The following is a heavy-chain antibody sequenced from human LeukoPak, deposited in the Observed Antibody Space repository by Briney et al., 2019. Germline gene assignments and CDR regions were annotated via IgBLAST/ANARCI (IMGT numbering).Heavy chain of an antibody. Sequence: PGGSLRLSCAASGFTFSSYAMHWVRQAPGKGLEWVAVISYDGSNKYYADSVKGRFTISRDNSKNTLYLQMNSLRAEDTAVYYCARDYDFCFDYWGQGTLVTVSP. CDR2: ISYDGSNK. CDR1: GFTFSSYA. J-gene: IGHJ4*02. CDR3: ARDYDFCFDY. D-gene: IGHD3-3*01. V-gene: IGHV3-30-3*01.